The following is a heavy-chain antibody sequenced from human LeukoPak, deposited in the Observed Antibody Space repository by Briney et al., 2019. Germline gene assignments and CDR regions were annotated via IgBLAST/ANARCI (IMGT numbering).Heavy chain of an antibody. J-gene: IGHJ4*02. CDR1: GYTFNNYG. V-gene: IGHV1-18*01. D-gene: IGHD4-17*01. CDR2: ISPYNSNT. Sequence: ASVKVSCKASGYTFNNYGISWVRQAPGQGLEWMGWISPYNSNTNYAQKLQGRVTMTRDMSTSTVYMELSSLRSEDTAVYYCARESTSQHDYGDYRGFDYWGQGTLVTVSS. CDR3: ARESTSQHDYGDYRGFDY.